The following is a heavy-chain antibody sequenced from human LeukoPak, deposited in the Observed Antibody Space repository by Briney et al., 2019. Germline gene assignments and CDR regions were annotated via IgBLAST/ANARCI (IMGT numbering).Heavy chain of an antibody. CDR1: GYTFTSYY. CDR3: ARDFEGSGSAEAFDI. Sequence: ASEKVSCKASGYTFTSYYMHWVRQAPGQGLEWMGIINPSGGSTSYAQKFQGRVTMTRDTSTSTVYMELSSLRSEDTAVYYCARDFEGSGSAEAFDIWGQGTMVTVSS. J-gene: IGHJ3*02. D-gene: IGHD1-26*01. CDR2: INPSGGST. V-gene: IGHV1-46*03.